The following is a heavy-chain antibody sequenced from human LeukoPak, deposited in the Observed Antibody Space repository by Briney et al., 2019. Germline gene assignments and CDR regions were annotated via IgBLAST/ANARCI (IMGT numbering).Heavy chain of an antibody. CDR3: ARAGNNRSWYWFDP. Sequence: ASVKVSCKASGYTFTSYDINRVRQATGQGLEWMGWMNPNSGNTGYAQKFQGRVTMTRNTSISTAYMELRSLRSEDTAVYYCARAGNNRSWYWFDPWGQGTLVTVSS. V-gene: IGHV1-8*01. CDR2: MNPNSGNT. D-gene: IGHD6-13*01. J-gene: IGHJ5*02. CDR1: GYTFTSYD.